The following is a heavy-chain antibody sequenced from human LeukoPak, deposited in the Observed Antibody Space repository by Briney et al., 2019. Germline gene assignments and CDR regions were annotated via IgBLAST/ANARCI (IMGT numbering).Heavy chain of an antibody. J-gene: IGHJ4*02. V-gene: IGHV1-69*13. CDR1: GGTFSSYA. CDR3: ARVLLRGDYASDY. CDR2: IIPIFGTA. D-gene: IGHD4-17*01. Sequence: SAKVSCKASGGTFSSYAISWVRQAPGQGLEWMGGIIPIFGTANYAQKFQGRVTITADESTSTAYMELSSLRAEDTAVYYCARVLLRGDYASDYWGQGTLVTVSS.